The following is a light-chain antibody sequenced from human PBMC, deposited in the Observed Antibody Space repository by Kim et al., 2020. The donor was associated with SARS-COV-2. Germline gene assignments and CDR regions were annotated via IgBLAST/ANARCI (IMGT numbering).Light chain of an antibody. J-gene: IGKJ1*01. CDR1: RSVSSI. V-gene: IGKV3-15*01. CDR3: QQYNDWPQT. CDR2: GAS. Sequence: VSPGERATLSCSASRSVSSIFAGYPQKPGQVPGLLVYGASSRATGVPARFSGSSSGTEFTLTISSLQSEDFAVYYCQQYNDWPQTFGQGTKVDIK.